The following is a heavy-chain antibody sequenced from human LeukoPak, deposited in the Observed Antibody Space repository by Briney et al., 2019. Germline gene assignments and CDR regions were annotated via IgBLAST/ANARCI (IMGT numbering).Heavy chain of an antibody. V-gene: IGHV4-59*08. J-gene: IGHJ3*02. CDR3: ARLGDAFDI. CDR2: IHYSGST. Sequence: SETLSLTCTVSGGSISSYYWSWIRQPPGKGLEWIGYIHYSGSTNYNPSLKSRVTISVDTSKNQFSLKLSSVTAADTAVYYCARLGDAFDIWGQGTMVTVSS. CDR1: GGSISSYY.